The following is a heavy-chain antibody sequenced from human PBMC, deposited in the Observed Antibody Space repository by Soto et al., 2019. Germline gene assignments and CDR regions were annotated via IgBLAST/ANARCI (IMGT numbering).Heavy chain of an antibody. CDR1: GGSISSGGYS. CDR2: IYHSGST. D-gene: IGHD6-13*01. Sequence: PSETLSLTCAVSGGSISSGGYSWSWIRQPPGKGLEWIGYIYHSGSTYYNPSLKSRVTISVDRSKNQFSLKLSSVTAADTAVYYYAREVAAAGFYFGYWGQGTLVTVSS. J-gene: IGHJ4*02. V-gene: IGHV4-30-2*01. CDR3: AREVAAAGFYFGY.